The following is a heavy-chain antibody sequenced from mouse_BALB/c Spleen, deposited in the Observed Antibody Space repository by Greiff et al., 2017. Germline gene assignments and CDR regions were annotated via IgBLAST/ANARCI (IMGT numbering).Heavy chain of an antibody. CDR2: IDPANGNT. J-gene: IGHJ3*01. V-gene: IGHV1-54*02. D-gene: IGHD2-4*01. CDR1: GYAFTNYL. Sequence: QVQLKQSGAELVRPGTSVKVSCKASGYAFTNYLIEWVKQRPGQGLEWIGRIDPANGNTKYDPKFQGKATITADTSSNTAYLQLSSLTSEDTAVYYCARDDYDYSWFAYWGQGTLVTVSA. CDR3: ARDDYDYSWFAY.